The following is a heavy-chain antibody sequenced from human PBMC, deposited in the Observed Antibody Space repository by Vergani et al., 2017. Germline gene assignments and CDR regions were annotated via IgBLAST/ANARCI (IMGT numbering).Heavy chain of an antibody. J-gene: IGHJ4*02. Sequence: QVQLQESGPGLVKPSQTLSLTCTVSGGSISSGGYYWSWIRQHPGKGLEWIGYIYYSGSTYYNPSLKSRVTISVDTSKNQFSLKLSSVTAADTAVYYCARSFLNYYDSLGRGVYFDYWGQGTLVTVSS. CDR3: ARSFLNYYDSLGRGVYFDY. V-gene: IGHV4-31*03. D-gene: IGHD3-22*01. CDR2: IYYSGST. CDR1: GGSISSGGYY.